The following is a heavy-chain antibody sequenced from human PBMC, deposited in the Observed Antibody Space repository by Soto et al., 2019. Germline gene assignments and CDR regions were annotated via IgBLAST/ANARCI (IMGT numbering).Heavy chain of an antibody. CDR2: IYPVDSDT. CDR1: GYSFSLYL. V-gene: IGHV5-51*01. Sequence: GESVNISCKGSGYSFSLYLIAWVRQMPGKGLEWMGVIYPVDSDTRYSPSFQGQVTISVDKSMNTAYLQWSSLQASDTGIYFCARQDGDGLFYFDYWGQGTPVTVSS. J-gene: IGHJ4*02. D-gene: IGHD4-17*01. CDR3: ARQDGDGLFYFDY.